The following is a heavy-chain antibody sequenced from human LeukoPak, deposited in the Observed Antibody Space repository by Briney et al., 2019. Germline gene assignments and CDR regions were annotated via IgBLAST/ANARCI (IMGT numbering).Heavy chain of an antibody. CDR1: GYTFTGYY. J-gene: IGHJ4*02. D-gene: IGHD5-12*01. CDR2: INPNSDGT. CDR3: ARAGSGYDWPLLGY. V-gene: IGHV1-2*04. Sequence: ASVKVSCKASGYTFTGYYMHWVRQAPGQGLEWMGWINPNSDGTNYAQKFQGWVTMTRDTSISTAYMELSRLRSDDTAVYYCARAGSGYDWPLLGYWGQGTLVTVSS.